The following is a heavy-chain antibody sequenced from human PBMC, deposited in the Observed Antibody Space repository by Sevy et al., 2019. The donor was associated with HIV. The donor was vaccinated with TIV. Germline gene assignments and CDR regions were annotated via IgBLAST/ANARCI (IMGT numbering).Heavy chain of an antibody. J-gene: IGHJ4*02. CDR3: AKDLAVAGPYYFDS. V-gene: IGHV3-30*02. D-gene: IGHD6-19*01. CDR2: IRYDGSNK. Sequence: GGSLRLSCAASGFTFSSYGMHWVRQAPGKGLEWVAFIRYDGSNKYYADSVKGRFTISRDNSKNTLYLQMNSLRAEDTAVYYCAKDLAVAGPYYFDSWGQRTLVTVSS. CDR1: GFTFSSYG.